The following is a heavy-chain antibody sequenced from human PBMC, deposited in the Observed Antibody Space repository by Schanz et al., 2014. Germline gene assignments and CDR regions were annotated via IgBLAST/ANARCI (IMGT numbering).Heavy chain of an antibody. D-gene: IGHD5-18*01. CDR3: ARGPSQGYSYGHNIEDYYYGMAV. V-gene: IGHV1-2*02. CDR1: GYTFVSYS. J-gene: IGHJ6*02. CDR2: INPNTGGT. Sequence: QVQLVQSGAEVKKPGASVKVSCKASGYTFVSYSMHWVRQAPGQGLEWMGWINPNTGGTNFAQKLQGTVTMTADTYTSTAYMELSSLRSEDTAVYYCARGPSQGYSYGHNIEDYYYGMAVWGQGTTVNVS.